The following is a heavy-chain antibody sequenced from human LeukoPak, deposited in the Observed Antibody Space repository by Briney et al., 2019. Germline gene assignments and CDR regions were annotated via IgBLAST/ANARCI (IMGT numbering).Heavy chain of an antibody. CDR2: ISGSGGST. J-gene: IGHJ4*02. V-gene: IGHV3-23*01. CDR3: AKRGQPLVNYFDN. D-gene: IGHD6-13*01. CDR1: GFTYSSYS. Sequence: GRSLRLSCAVSGFTYSSYSMSWVRQAPGKGLEWVSAISGSGGSTYYADSVKGRFTTARDNSKNTLYLQMNSLRAEDTAVYYCAKRGQPLVNYFDNWGQGTLVTVSS.